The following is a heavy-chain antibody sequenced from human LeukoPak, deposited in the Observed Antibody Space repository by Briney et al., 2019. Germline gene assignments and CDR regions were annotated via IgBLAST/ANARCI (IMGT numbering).Heavy chain of an antibody. CDR2: ISYDGSNK. CDR1: GFTFSSYA. D-gene: IGHD6-13*01. Sequence: GGSLRLSCAASGFTFSSYAMHWVRQAPGKGLEWVAVISYDGSNKYYADSVKGRFTISRDNSKNTLYLQMNSLRAEDTAVYYCARDPRSLYSSSWYFDYWGQGTLVTVSS. J-gene: IGHJ4*02. V-gene: IGHV3-30-3*01. CDR3: ARDPRSLYSSSWYFDY.